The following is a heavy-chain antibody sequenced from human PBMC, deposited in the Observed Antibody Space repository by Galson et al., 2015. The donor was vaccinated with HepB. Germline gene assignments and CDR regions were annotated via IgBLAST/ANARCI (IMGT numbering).Heavy chain of an antibody. CDR2: ITPIFGSA. Sequence: SVKVSCKASGGTFSKYAISWVRQAPGQGLQWMGGITPIFGSANYAQKFQGRVSITADESTSTAYMELNSLRSEDTAVYYCARGVLQYREFSYYYYMDVWGKGTTVTVSS. V-gene: IGHV1-69*13. CDR1: GGTFSKYA. D-gene: IGHD3-9*01. J-gene: IGHJ6*03. CDR3: ARGVLQYREFSYYYYMDV.